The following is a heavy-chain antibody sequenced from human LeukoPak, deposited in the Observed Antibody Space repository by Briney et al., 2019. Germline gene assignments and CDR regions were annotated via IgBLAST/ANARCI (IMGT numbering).Heavy chain of an antibody. J-gene: IGHJ4*02. D-gene: IGHD4-11*01. Sequence: PGGSLRLSCVASGFTVSSNYMSWVRQAPGKGLEWVSVIYSGGSTYYADSVKGRFTISRDNSKNTLYLQMNSLRAEDTAVYYCARVLTSTSTVLDYWGQGTLVTVSS. CDR2: IYSGGST. CDR3: ARVLTSTSTVLDY. V-gene: IGHV3-66*02. CDR1: GFTVSSNY.